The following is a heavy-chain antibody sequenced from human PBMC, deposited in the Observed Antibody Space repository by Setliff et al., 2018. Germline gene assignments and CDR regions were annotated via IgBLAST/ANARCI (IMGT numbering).Heavy chain of an antibody. CDR1: GYSISRGNYY. D-gene: IGHD2-8*02. CDR3: ARVGCAGVLCYNHGYYYALDV. Sequence: SETLSLTCTVSGYSISRGNYYWSWIRQPLGKGLEWIGYIYHSGSTFYNPSLKSRVTISVDTSKNQVSLKLNSVTAADTAVYYCARVGCAGVLCYNHGYYYALDVWGQGTTVTVSS. J-gene: IGHJ6*02. CDR2: IYHSGST. V-gene: IGHV4-30-4*08.